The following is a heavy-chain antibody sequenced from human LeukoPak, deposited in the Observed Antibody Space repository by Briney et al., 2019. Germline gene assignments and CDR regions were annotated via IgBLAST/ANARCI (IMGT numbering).Heavy chain of an antibody. V-gene: IGHV1-18*01. CDR3: ARGVDSSSSFGFDP. J-gene: IGHJ5*02. CDR2: ISAYNGNT. CDR1: GYTFTSYG. D-gene: IGHD6-6*01. Sequence: ASVKVSCKASGYTFTSYGISWVRQAPGQGLEWMGWISAYNGNTNYAQKFQGRVTITADKSTSTAYMELSSLRSEDTAVYYCARGVDSSSSFGFDPWGQGTLVTVSS.